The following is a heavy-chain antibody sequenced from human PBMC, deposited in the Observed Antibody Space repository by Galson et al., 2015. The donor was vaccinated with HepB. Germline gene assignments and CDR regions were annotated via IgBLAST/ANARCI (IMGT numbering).Heavy chain of an antibody. J-gene: IGHJ4*02. CDR1: GFTFSSYW. CDR3: ARLSADIVVVPAAIDY. V-gene: IGHV3-74*01. CDR2: INSDGSST. D-gene: IGHD2-2*01. Sequence: LRLSCAASGFTFSSYWMHWVRQAPGKGLVWVSRINSDGSSTSYADSVKGRFTISRDNAKNTLYLQMNSLRAEDTAVYYCARLSADIVVVPAAIDYWGQGTLVTVSS.